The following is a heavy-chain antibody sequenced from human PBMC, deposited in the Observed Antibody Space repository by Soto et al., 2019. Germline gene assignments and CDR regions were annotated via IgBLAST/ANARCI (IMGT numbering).Heavy chain of an antibody. CDR1: GYTFTSYA. Sequence: ASVKVSCKASGYTFTSYAMQWVRQAPGQRLEWMGWINAGNGNTKYSQKFQGRVTITRDTSASTAYMELSSLRSEDTAVYYCARDGPHPVLRFLEWSPSGENWFDPWGQGTMVTVS. V-gene: IGHV1-3*01. CDR2: INAGNGNT. J-gene: IGHJ5*02. CDR3: ARDGPHPVLRFLEWSPSGENWFDP. D-gene: IGHD3-3*01.